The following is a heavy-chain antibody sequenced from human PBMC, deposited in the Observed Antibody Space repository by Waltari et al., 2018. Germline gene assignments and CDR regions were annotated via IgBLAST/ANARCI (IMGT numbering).Heavy chain of an antibody. Sequence: QVQLQESGPGLVKPSETLSLTCAVSGYSISSGYYWGWIRQPPGKGLEWIGSIYHSGSTYYNPSLKSRVTISVDTSKNQFSLKLSSVTAADTAVYYCARLVAATRVIDYWGQGTLVTVSS. D-gene: IGHD2-15*01. CDR1: GYSISSGYY. V-gene: IGHV4-38-2*01. CDR2: IYHSGST. J-gene: IGHJ4*02. CDR3: ARLVAATRVIDY.